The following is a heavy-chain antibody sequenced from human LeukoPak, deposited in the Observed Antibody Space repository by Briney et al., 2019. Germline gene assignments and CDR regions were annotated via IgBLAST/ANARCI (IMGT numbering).Heavy chain of an antibody. CDR1: GGSISSSY. D-gene: IGHD4-23*01. V-gene: IGHV4-59*01. CDR3: ARSLSVGNFFDY. CDR2: IYYSGST. J-gene: IGHJ4*02. Sequence: SETLSLTCTVSGGSISSSYWSWIRQPPGKGLEWIGFIYYSGSTNYNPSLKSRVTISVDTSKNQFSLRLSSLTAADTAVYYCARSLSVGNFFDYWGQGTLVTVSS.